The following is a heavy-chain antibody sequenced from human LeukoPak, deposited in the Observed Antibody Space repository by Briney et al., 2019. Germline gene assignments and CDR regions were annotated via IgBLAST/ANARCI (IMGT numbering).Heavy chain of an antibody. CDR3: TRLPPPGMVAAGTADY. D-gene: IGHD6-13*01. Sequence: SETLSLTCTVSGGSISSSSHYWGWFRQPPGKGLEWIASIYYSGSTYYNPSLKSRVTIYGDTSKNQFSLKLSSVTAADTAIYYCTRLPPPGMVAAGTADYWGQGSLVTVSS. V-gene: IGHV4-39*01. J-gene: IGHJ4*02. CDR1: GGSISSSSHY. CDR2: IYYSGST.